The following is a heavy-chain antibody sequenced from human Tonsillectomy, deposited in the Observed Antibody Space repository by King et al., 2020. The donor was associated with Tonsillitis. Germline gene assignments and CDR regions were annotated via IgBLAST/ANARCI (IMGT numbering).Heavy chain of an antibody. CDR1: GYTFTGYY. V-gene: IGHV1-2*02. D-gene: IGHD3-10*01. Sequence: QLVQSGAEVKKPGASVKVSCKASGYTFTGYYIHWVRQAPGQGLEWMGWINCNSGGRNYAQKFQGRVTMTRDTSISTAYMELSRLRSDDTAVYYCARGENYDSGTGSFMDVWGQGTTVTVSS. CDR2: INCNSGGR. CDR3: ARGENYDSGTGSFMDV. J-gene: IGHJ6*02.